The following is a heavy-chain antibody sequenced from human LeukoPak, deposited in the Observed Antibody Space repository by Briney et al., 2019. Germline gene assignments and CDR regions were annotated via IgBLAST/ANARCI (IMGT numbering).Heavy chain of an antibody. CDR3: ARRLYHYYDILTGYPNDAFDI. CDR2: MNPNSGNT. D-gene: IGHD3-9*01. J-gene: IGHJ3*02. V-gene: IGHV1-8*01. CDR1: GYTFTSYD. Sequence: ASVKVSCKASGYTFTSYDINWVRHATGQGLEWMGWMNPNSGNTGYAQKFQGRVTMTRNTSISTAYMELSSLRSEDTAVYYCARRLYHYYDILTGYPNDAFDIWGQGTMVTVSS.